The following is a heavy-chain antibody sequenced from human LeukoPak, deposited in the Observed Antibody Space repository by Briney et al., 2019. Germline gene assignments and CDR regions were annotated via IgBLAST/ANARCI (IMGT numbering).Heavy chain of an antibody. J-gene: IGHJ4*02. Sequence: PGGSLRLSCAASGFTFSDYYMSWIRQAPGKGLEWLSYISSNTNYTDYADSVKGRFTISRDNAKKSLYLQMNSLRVEDTAVYHCARVGVWGSPDDYWGQGTLVIVSS. CDR1: GFTFSDYY. CDR2: ISSNTNYT. V-gene: IGHV3-11*06. CDR3: ARVGVWGSPDDY. D-gene: IGHD3-16*01.